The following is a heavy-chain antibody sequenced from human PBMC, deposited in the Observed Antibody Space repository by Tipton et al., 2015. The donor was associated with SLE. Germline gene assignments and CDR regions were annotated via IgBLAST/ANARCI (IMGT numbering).Heavy chain of an antibody. Sequence: TLSLTCTVSGGSISSGSYYWSWIRQPAGKGLEWIGYIYTSGSTNYNPSLKSRVTISVDTSKNQFSLKLSSMTAADTAVYFCARSVRGVIGYFDYWGQGTLVTVSS. CDR2: IYTSGST. V-gene: IGHV4-61*09. CDR1: GGSISSGSYY. D-gene: IGHD3-10*01. J-gene: IGHJ4*02. CDR3: ARSVRGVIGYFDY.